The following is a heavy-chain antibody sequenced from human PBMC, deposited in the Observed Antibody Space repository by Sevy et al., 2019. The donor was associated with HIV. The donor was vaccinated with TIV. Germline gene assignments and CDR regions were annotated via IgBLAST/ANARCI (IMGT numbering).Heavy chain of an antibody. V-gene: IGHV3-15*07. J-gene: IGHJ4*02. CDR3: TTGFVRGSSSSWYSIDY. Sequence: GGSLRLSCAASGFTFSNAWMNWVRQAPGKGLEWVGHIKSKTDGGTTDYAAPVKGRFTISRDDSKNTLYLKMNSLKTEDTAVYYCTTGFVRGSSSSWYSIDYWGQGTLVTVSS. CDR2: IKSKTDGGTT. CDR1: GFTFSNAW. D-gene: IGHD6-13*01.